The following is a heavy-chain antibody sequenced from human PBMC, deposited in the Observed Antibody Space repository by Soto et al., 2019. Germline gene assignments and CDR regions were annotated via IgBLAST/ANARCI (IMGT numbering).Heavy chain of an antibody. D-gene: IGHD5-18*01. CDR3: ATMGTPATGLYYFDY. CDR1: GGSISSYY. J-gene: IGHJ4*02. CDR2: ISYSGST. Sequence: SEALSLTCTVCGGSISSYYWSWIRQPPGKGLEWIGFISYSGSTYYSLSLKSRVTISVDTSKNQFSLNLSFVTAADTAVYYCATMGTPATGLYYFDYWGQGTLVTVSS. V-gene: IGHV4-59*06.